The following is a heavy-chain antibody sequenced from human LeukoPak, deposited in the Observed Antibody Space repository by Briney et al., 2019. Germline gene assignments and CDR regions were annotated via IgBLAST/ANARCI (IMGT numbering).Heavy chain of an antibody. CDR1: RFTFSDYY. D-gene: IGHD1-26*01. J-gene: IGHJ4*02. CDR2: ISNSGSTI. Sequence: AGGSLRLSCAASRFTFSDYYMTWIRQAPGKGLEWVSYISNSGSTIYYADSVKGRFTISRDNSKNTLYLQMNSLRAEDTAVYYCAKAGSIRFDYWGQGTLVTVSS. CDR3: AKAGSIRFDY. V-gene: IGHV3-11*01.